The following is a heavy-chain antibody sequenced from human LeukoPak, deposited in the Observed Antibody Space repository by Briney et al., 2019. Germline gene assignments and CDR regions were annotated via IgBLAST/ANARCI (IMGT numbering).Heavy chain of an antibody. Sequence: SVKVSCKASGGTFSSYAISWVRQAPGQGLEWMGGIIPIFGTANYAQEFQGRVTITADKSTSTAYMELSSLRSEDTAVYYCARTLFGELSPTPYYYYGMDVWGKGTTVTVSS. J-gene: IGHJ6*04. CDR3: ARTLFGELSPTPYYYYGMDV. D-gene: IGHD3-10*02. V-gene: IGHV1-69*06. CDR2: IIPIFGTA. CDR1: GGTFSSYA.